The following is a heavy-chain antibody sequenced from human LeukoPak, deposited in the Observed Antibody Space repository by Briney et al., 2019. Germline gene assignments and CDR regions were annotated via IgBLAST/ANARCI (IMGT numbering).Heavy chain of an antibody. CDR2: INPNSGGT. CDR3: ARMGYYDILTGSNWFDP. CDR1: GYTFTGYY. V-gene: IGHV1-2*02. J-gene: IGHJ5*02. Sequence: ASVKVSCKASGYTFTGYYMHWVRQAPGQGLEWMGWINPNSGGTNYAQKFQGRVTMTRNTSISTAYMELSSLRSEDTAVYYCARMGYYDILTGSNWFDPWGQGTLVTVSS. D-gene: IGHD3-9*01.